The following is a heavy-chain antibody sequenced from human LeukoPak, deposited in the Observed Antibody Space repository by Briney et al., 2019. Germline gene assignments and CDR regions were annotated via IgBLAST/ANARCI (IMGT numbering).Heavy chain of an antibody. J-gene: IGHJ4*02. D-gene: IGHD2-21*01. V-gene: IGHV3-7*01. CDR2: IRPDGSEK. CDR1: GFSFSTYW. Sequence: PGGSLRLSCDTSGFSFSTYWMSWVRQAPGKGLEWEANIRPDGSEKYYVDSVKGRFTISRDIAKQSVFLQMTSLRVEDTAVYYCARLSAMGRGPEDIFYFEYWGLGTLVTVSS. CDR3: ARLSAMGRGPEDIFYFEY.